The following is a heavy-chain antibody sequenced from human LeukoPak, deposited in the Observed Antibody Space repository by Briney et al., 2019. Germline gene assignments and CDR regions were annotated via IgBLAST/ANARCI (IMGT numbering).Heavy chain of an antibody. V-gene: IGHV3-7*01. CDR1: GFTFPGFW. CDR3: ARAYSGYDLPTW. CDR2: INQDGTER. Sequence: GGSLRLSCTASGFTFPGFWMTWVRQAPGKGLEWVANINQDGTERYYADSVKGRFTISRDNAKNSLYLQMNSLRAEDTAVYYCARAYSGYDLPTWWGQGTLVTVSS. J-gene: IGHJ4*02. D-gene: IGHD5-12*01.